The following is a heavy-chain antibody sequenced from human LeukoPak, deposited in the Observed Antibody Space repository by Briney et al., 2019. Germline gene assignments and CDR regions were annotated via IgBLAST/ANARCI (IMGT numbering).Heavy chain of an antibody. CDR2: IRPDGTEK. CDR3: AKLLGTETTYGY. Sequence: GGSLRLSCVASGFTFSSNWMSWVRQAPGKGLEWVASIRPDGTEKYYMDSVKGRFTISRDNAKNSLYLQMNSLRAEDTALYYCAKLLGTETTYGYWGQGNLVTVSS. J-gene: IGHJ4*02. CDR1: GFTFSSNW. D-gene: IGHD1-7*01. V-gene: IGHV3-7*01.